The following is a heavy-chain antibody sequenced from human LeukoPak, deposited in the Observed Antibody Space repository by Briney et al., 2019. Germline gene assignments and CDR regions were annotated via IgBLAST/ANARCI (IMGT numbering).Heavy chain of an antibody. V-gene: IGHV3-15*01. CDR1: GFTFGNAW. CDR2: IKSKTDGGTT. CDR3: TTGDDYGDYGFNY. D-gene: IGHD4-17*01. Sequence: GGSLRLSCAASGFTFGNAWMSWVRQAPGKGLEWVGRIKSKTDGGTTDHAAPVKGRFTISRDDSKNTLYLQMNSLKTEDTAVYYCTTGDDYGDYGFNYWGQGTLVTVSS. J-gene: IGHJ4*02.